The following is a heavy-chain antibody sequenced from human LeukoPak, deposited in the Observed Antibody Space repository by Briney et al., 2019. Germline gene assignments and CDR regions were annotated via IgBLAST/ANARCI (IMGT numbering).Heavy chain of an antibody. CDR2: MNPNSGNT. D-gene: IGHD1-26*01. CDR3: ARGLWELPPFDY. CDR1: GYTFTSYD. V-gene: IGHV1-8*03. Sequence: ASVKVSCKASGYTFTSYDINWVRQAPGQGLEWMGWMNPNSGNTGYAQKFQGRVTITRNTSISTAYMELSSLRSEDTAVYYCARGLWELPPFDYWGQGTLVTVSS. J-gene: IGHJ4*02.